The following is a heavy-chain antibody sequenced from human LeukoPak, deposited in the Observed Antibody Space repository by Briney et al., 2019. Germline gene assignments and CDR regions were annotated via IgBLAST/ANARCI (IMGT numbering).Heavy chain of an antibody. CDR2: INHSGST. J-gene: IGHJ4*02. CDR3: ARGSITMIAFDY. D-gene: IGHD3-22*01. CDR1: GGSFSDYY. V-gene: IGHV4-34*01. Sequence: SETLSLTCAVYGGSFSDYYWSWIRQPPGEGLEWIGEINHSGSTNYNPSLKSRVTISVDTSKNQFSLKLSSVTAADTAVYYCARGSITMIAFDYWGQGTLVTVSS.